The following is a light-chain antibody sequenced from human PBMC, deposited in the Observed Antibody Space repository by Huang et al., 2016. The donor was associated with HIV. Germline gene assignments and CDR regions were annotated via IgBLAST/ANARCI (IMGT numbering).Light chain of an antibody. CDR2: DAS. V-gene: IGKV3-11*01. CDR1: QGVSNY. J-gene: IGKJ4*01. Sequence: IVLTQSPATLSLSPGERATLSCRASQGVSNYLAWYQQKPGQAPRLLISDASTRATGIPARFSGSGSGTDFTLTISSLEPEDFAVYYCQQRSDWPLTFGGGTTVEI. CDR3: QQRSDWPLT.